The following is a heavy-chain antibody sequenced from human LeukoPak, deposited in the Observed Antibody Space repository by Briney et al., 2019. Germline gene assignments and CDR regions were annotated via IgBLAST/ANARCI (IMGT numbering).Heavy chain of an antibody. V-gene: IGHV1-69*06. J-gene: IGHJ4*02. Sequence: ASVKVSCKASGGTFSSYAISWVRQAPGQGLEWRGGIIPIFGTANYAQKFQGRVTITADKSTSTAYMELSSLRSEDTAVYYCARVGAGYSSGWFDYWGQGTLVTVSS. CDR3: ARVGAGYSSGWFDY. D-gene: IGHD6-19*01. CDR2: IIPIFGTA. CDR1: GGTFSSYA.